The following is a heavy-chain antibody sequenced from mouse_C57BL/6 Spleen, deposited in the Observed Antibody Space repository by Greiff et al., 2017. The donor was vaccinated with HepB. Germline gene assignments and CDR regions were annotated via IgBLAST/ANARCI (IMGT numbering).Heavy chain of an antibody. D-gene: IGHD4-1*01. CDR1: GYTFTSYW. J-gene: IGHJ3*01. CDR3: AMGNWDGRFAY. CDR2: IHPSDSDT. Sequence: VQLQQPGAELVKPGASVKVSCKASGYTFTSYWMHWVKQRPGQGLEWIGRIHPSDSDTNYNQKFKGKATLTVDKSSSTAYMQLSSLTSEDSAVYYCAMGNWDGRFAYWGQGTLVTVSA. V-gene: IGHV1-74*01.